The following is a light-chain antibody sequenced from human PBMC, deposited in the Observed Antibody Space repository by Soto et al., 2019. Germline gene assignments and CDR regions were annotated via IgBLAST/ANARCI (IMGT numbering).Light chain of an antibody. V-gene: IGLV2-14*03. J-gene: IGLJ2*01. Sequence: QSVLTQPASVSGSPGQSITISCTGTNSDVGAYPYVSWYQQHPGNAPKLLIYEVADRPSGVSDRFSGSKSGNTASLTISALQAEDEAVYYCNSYATSGTNVIFGGGTKLTVL. CDR2: EVA. CDR1: NSDVGAYPY. CDR3: NSYATSGTNVI.